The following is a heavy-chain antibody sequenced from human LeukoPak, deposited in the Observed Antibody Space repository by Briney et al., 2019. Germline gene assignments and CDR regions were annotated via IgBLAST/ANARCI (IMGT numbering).Heavy chain of an antibody. Sequence: GRSLRLSCATSGFTFSNYGKHWVRQAPGKGLEWVAVISYDGSNKYYADSVKGRFTISRDNSKNTLYLQMNSLRAEDTAVYYCAKAGIATYVDREDYWGQGTLVTVSS. CDR1: GFTFSNYG. D-gene: IGHD1-26*01. CDR3: AKAGIATYVDREDY. CDR2: ISYDGSNK. V-gene: IGHV3-30*18. J-gene: IGHJ4*02.